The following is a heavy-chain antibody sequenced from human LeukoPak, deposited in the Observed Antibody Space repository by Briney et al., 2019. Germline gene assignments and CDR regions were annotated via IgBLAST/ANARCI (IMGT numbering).Heavy chain of an antibody. CDR2: INHSGST. CDR1: GGSFSGYY. D-gene: IGHD3-22*01. J-gene: IGHJ4*02. V-gene: IGHV4-34*01. Sequence: SETLSLTCAVYGGSFSGYYWSWIRQPPGKGLEWIGEINHSGSTNYNPSLKSRVTISVDTSKNQFSLKLSSVTAEDTAVYYCARGKRGKGLKTYYYDSSGYWPIDYWGQGTLVTVSS. CDR3: ARGKRGKGLKTYYYDSSGYWPIDY.